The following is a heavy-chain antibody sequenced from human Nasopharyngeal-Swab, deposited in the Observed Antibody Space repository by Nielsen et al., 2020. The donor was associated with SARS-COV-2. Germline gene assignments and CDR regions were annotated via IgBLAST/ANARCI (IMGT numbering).Heavy chain of an antibody. CDR2: INTNTGNP. D-gene: IGHD5-12*01. J-gene: IGHJ6*02. CDR3: ARGHSGPMGYYYYGMDV. V-gene: IGHV7-4-1*02. Sequence: ASVKVSCKASGYTFTSYAMNWVRQAPGQGLEWMGWINTNTGNPTYAQGFTGRFVFSLDTSVSTAYLQISSLKAEDTAVYYCARGHSGPMGYYYYGMDVWGQGTTVTVSS. CDR1: GYTFTSYA.